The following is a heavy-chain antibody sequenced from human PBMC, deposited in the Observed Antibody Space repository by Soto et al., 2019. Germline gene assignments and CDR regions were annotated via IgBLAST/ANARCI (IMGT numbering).Heavy chain of an antibody. V-gene: IGHV4-59*01. CDR2: IYYSGST. CDR3: AGAVSGSSLGNWFDP. D-gene: IGHD1-26*01. CDR1: GGSISSYY. J-gene: IGHJ5*02. Sequence: SSETLSLTCTVSGGSISSYYWSWIRQPPGKGLEWIGYIYYSGSTNYNPSLKSRVTISVDTSKNQFSLKLSSVTAADTAVYYCAGAVSGSSLGNWFDPWGQGTLVTVSS.